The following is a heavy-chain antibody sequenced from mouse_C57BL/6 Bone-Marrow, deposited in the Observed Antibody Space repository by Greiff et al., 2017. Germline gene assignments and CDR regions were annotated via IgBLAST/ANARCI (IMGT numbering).Heavy chain of an antibody. CDR2: ISNGGGST. J-gene: IGHJ3*01. D-gene: IGHD2-2*01. V-gene: IGHV5-12*01. Sequence: EVKLVESGGGLVQPGGSLKLSCAASGFTFSDYYMYWVRQTPEKRLEWVAYISNGGGSTYYPDTVKGRFTFSRDNAKNTLYLQMSRLKSEDTAMYYCARQGVTTWFAYWGQGTLVTVSA. CDR3: ARQGVTTWFAY. CDR1: GFTFSDYY.